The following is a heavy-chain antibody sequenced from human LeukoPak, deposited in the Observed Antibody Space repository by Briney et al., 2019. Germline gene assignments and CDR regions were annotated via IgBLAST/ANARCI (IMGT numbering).Heavy chain of an antibody. CDR3: ARTTSLTASGYDC. J-gene: IGHJ4*02. Sequence: ASVKVSCKTSGYTFTTYHINWVRQATGQGLEWLGWMNPYSGDRGYAQKFQGRLSITSDTSISTAYMELSSLKSDDTAVYSCARTTSLTASGYDCWGQGTLVTVSS. CDR1: GYTFTTYH. CDR2: MNPYSGDR. D-gene: IGHD4-17*01. V-gene: IGHV1-8*03.